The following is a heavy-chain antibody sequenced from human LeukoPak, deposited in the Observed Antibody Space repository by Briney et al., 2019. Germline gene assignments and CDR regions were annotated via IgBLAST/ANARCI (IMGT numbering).Heavy chain of an antibody. CDR1: GGSLSSSSYY. CDR3: ARCGGNLREAASEFDY. CDR2: IYYSGSS. J-gene: IGHJ4*02. Sequence: PSETLSLTCTVSGGSLSSSSYYWGWIRQPPGKGLEWIGSIYYSGSSYYNPSLKSRVTISVDTSKNQFSLKLSSVTAADTALYYYARCGGNLREAASEFDYWGQGTLVTVSS. D-gene: IGHD4-23*01. V-gene: IGHV4-39*01.